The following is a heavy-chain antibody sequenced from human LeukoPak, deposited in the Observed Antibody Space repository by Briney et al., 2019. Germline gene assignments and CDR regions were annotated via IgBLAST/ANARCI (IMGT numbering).Heavy chain of an antibody. CDR1: GFTFTNYW. Sequence: GGSLRLSCAASGFTFTNYWMHWVRQVPGKGLVWVSGINHDGTATFYADSVKGRFTISRDNSKNTLYLQMNSLRAEDTAVYYCAKDLRGPGSVDVWGQGTTVTVSS. D-gene: IGHD6-19*01. CDR3: AKDLRGPGSVDV. V-gene: IGHV3-74*01. J-gene: IGHJ6*02. CDR2: INHDGTAT.